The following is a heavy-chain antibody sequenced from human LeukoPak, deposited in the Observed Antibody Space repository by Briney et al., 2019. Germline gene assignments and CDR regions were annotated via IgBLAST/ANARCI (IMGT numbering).Heavy chain of an antibody. J-gene: IGHJ4*02. CDR3: ARDTKYAFDN. V-gene: IGHV3-48*01. Sequence: GGSLRLSCAASGFTFSSYSMNWVRQAPGKGLEWISYIGISSGNTEYADSVKGRFTISGDKAKNSLYLQMNSLRVEDTAVYYCARDTKYAFDNWGQGTLVTVSS. D-gene: IGHD2-2*01. CDR2: IGISSGNT. CDR1: GFTFSSYS.